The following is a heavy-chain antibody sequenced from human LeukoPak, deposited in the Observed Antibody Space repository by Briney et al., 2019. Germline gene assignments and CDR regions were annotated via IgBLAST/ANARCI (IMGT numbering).Heavy chain of an antibody. J-gene: IGHJ5*02. CDR1: GFTFSSYS. V-gene: IGHV3-21*01. Sequence: GGSLRLSCAASGFTFSSYSMNWVRQAPGKGLEWVSSISSSSSYIYYADSVKGRFTISRDNAKNSLYLQMNSLRAEDTAVYYCVRGGKWSPRDRFDPWGQGTLVTVSS. D-gene: IGHD2-8*01. CDR2: ISSSSSYI. CDR3: VRGGKWSPRDRFDP.